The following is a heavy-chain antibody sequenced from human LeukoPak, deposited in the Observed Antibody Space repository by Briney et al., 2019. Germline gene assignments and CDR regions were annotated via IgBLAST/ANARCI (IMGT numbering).Heavy chain of an antibody. CDR2: IYYSGTT. D-gene: IGHD6-13*01. V-gene: IGHV4-39*01. Sequence: PSETLSLTCTVSGVSISSDNNYWGWIRQPPGKRLEWIGTIYYSGTTYYNPSLMSRVTVSVDTSKTQFSLKLTSVTAADTAVYYCARSLSAAGPTHNWFDPWGQGTLVTVSS. CDR3: ARSLSAAGPTHNWFDP. J-gene: IGHJ5*02. CDR1: GVSISSDNNY.